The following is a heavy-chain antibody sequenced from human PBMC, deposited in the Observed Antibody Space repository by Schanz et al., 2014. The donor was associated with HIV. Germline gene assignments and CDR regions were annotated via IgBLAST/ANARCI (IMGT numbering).Heavy chain of an antibody. CDR3: AKPEYDSRGNSQSHFDY. CDR2: VIGSGVRT. D-gene: IGHD3-22*01. Sequence: EVHLVESGGGLVQPGGSLRLSCAASGFTFTNHALSWVRQAPGRGLEWVSTVIGSGVRTIYADSVKGRFTISRDNSKNTLYVEMTTLRTEDTAVYYCAKPEYDSRGNSQSHFDYWGQGTLVTVSS. CDR1: GFTFTNHA. J-gene: IGHJ4*02. V-gene: IGHV3-23*04.